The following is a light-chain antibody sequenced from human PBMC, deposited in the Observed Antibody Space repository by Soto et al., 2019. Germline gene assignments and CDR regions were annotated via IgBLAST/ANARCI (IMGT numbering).Light chain of an antibody. Sequence: SVLTQPPSVSAAPGQKVTISCSGSSSNIGNNYVSWYQQLPGTAPKLLIYENNKRPSGIPDRFSGSKSGTSATLGITGPQTGDEADYYCGTWDSSLSVYVFGGGTKLTVL. CDR3: GTWDSSLSVYV. J-gene: IGLJ1*01. CDR1: SSNIGNNY. CDR2: ENN. V-gene: IGLV1-51*02.